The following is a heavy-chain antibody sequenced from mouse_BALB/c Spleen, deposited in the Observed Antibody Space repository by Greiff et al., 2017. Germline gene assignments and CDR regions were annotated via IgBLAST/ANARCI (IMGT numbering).Heavy chain of an antibody. CDR3: TSFITTVVGDYAMDY. CDR1: GYTFTSYW. V-gene: IGHV1-5*01. Sequence: VQLKESGTVLARPGASVKMSCKASGYTFTSYWMHWVKQRPGQGLEWIGAIYPGNSDTSYNQKFKGKAKLTAVTSTSTAYMELSSLTNEDSAVYYCTSFITTVVGDYAMDYWGQGTSVTVSS. D-gene: IGHD1-1*01. J-gene: IGHJ4*01. CDR2: IYPGNSDT.